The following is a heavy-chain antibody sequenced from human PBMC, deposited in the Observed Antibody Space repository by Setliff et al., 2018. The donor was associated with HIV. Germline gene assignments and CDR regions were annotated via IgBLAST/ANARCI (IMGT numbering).Heavy chain of an antibody. CDR1: GFTFSDYY. V-gene: IGHV3-11*03. CDR3: AKPLTQWGVSPYHYAVDV. J-gene: IGHJ6*02. Sequence: GSLRLSCAASGFTFSDYYMSWIRQAPGKGLEWVSYISSSSSYTNYADSVKGRFTISRDNSKNTLYLQMNSLRAEDTAVYYCAKPLTQWGVSPYHYAVDVWGQGTTVTVSS. CDR2: ISSSSSYT. D-gene: IGHD1-26*01.